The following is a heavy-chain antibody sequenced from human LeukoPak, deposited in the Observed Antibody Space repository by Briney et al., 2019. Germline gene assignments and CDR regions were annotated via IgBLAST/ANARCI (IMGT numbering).Heavy chain of an antibody. CDR1: GGSISSGGYS. V-gene: IGHV4-30-2*01. CDR3: ARDLGYCSSTSCPGSGFDP. J-gene: IGHJ5*02. D-gene: IGHD2-2*01. CDR2: IYHSGST. Sequence: SETLSLTCAVSGGSISSGGYSWSWIRQPPGKGLEWVGYIYHSGSTYYNPSLKSRVTISVDRSKNQFSLKLSSVTAADTAVYYCARDLGYCSSTSCPGSGFDPWGQGTLVTVSS.